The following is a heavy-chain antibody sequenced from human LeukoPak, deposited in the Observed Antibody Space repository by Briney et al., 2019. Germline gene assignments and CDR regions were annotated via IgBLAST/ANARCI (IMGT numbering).Heavy chain of an antibody. D-gene: IGHD3-9*01. Sequence: SETLSLTCAVYGGSFSGYYWSWIRQPPGKGLEWIGSIYYSGSTYYNPSLKSRVTISVDTSKNQFSLKLSSVTAADTAVYYCARQFAYYDILTGYYPGGGCMDVWGKGTTVTISS. J-gene: IGHJ6*03. CDR2: IYYSGST. V-gene: IGHV4-34*01. CDR3: ARQFAYYDILTGYYPGGGCMDV. CDR1: GGSFSGYY.